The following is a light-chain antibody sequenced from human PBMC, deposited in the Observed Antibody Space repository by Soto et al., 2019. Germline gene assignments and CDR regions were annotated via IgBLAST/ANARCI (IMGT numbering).Light chain of an antibody. Sequence: DVVMTQSPLSLPVTPGEPASISCRSSQSLLHSNGYDYLDWYVQKPGQSPQLLMSLASERASGVPDRFRGSGTGTDFTLTITRVEADDVGVYYCMQARQILTITFGQGTRLEIK. CDR1: QSLLHSNGYDY. V-gene: IGKV2-28*01. CDR3: MQARQILTIT. J-gene: IGKJ5*01. CDR2: LAS.